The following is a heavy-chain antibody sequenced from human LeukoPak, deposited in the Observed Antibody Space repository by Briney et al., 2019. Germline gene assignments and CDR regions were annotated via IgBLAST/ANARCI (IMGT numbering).Heavy chain of an antibody. CDR3: AKDLGNYYDSSGYYDY. J-gene: IGHJ4*01. V-gene: IGHV3-23*01. D-gene: IGHD3-22*01. CDR1: GFTFSSYA. CDR2: IGGSGGST. Sequence: PGGSLRLSCAASGFTFSSYAMSWVRQAPGKGLEWVSAIGGSGGSTYYADSVKGRFTISRDNSKNTLYLQMNSLRAEDTAVYYCAKDLGNYYDSSGYYDYWGHGTLVTVSS.